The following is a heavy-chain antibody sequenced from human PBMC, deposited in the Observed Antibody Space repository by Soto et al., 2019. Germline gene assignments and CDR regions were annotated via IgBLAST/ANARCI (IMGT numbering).Heavy chain of an antibody. CDR3: ARHLYYYDSSGYYVYYYGMDV. CDR1: GGSSSSSSYY. D-gene: IGHD3-22*01. Sequence: SETLSLTCTVSGGSSSSSSYYWGWIRQPPGKGLEWIGSIYYSGSTYYNPSLKSRVTISVDTSKNQSSLKLSSVTAADTAVYYCARHLYYYDSSGYYVYYYGMDVWGQGTTVTVSS. CDR2: IYYSGST. V-gene: IGHV4-39*01. J-gene: IGHJ6*02.